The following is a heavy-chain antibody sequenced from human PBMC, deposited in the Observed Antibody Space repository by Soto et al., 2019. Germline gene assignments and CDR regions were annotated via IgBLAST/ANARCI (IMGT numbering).Heavy chain of an antibody. CDR3: ARQKIGYCSRTPCDPDY. CDR1: GFTISSYE. CDR2: ISSRGSTI. V-gene: IGHV3-48*03. J-gene: IGHJ4*02. Sequence: EVQLVESGGGLVQPGGSLRLSCVVSGFTISSYEMNWVRQAPGKGLEWVSHISSRGSTIYYADSVQARFAISRDNLKNSLYLQMNSLRAEDTAVYYCARQKIGYCSRTPCDPDYWGQGTLVTVSS. D-gene: IGHD2-15*01.